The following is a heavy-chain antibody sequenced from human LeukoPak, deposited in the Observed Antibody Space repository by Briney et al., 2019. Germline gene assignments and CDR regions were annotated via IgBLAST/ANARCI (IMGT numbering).Heavy chain of an antibody. Sequence: PSETLSLTCTVSGGSISSYYWSWIRQPPGKGLEWIGYIYYSGSTNYNPSLKSRVTISVDTSKNQFSLKLSSVTAADTAVYYCARRTSLDAFDIWGQGTMVTVSS. D-gene: IGHD3/OR15-3a*01. J-gene: IGHJ3*02. CDR3: ARRTSLDAFDI. V-gene: IGHV4-59*01. CDR1: GGSISSYY. CDR2: IYYSGST.